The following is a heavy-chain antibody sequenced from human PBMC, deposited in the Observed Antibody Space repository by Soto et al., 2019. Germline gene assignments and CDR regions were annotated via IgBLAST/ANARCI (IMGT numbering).Heavy chain of an antibody. V-gene: IGHV4-34*01. D-gene: IGHD6-6*01. CDR2: INHSGST. CDR3: ARGLVGAARRFDY. J-gene: IGHJ4*02. Sequence: QVQLQQWGAGLLKPSETLSLTCAVYGGSFSGYYWSWIRQPPGKGLEWIGEINHSGSTNYNPSLKSRVTISVDTSKNLFSLKLSSVTAADTAVYYCARGLVGAARRFDYWGQGTLVTVSS. CDR1: GGSFSGYY.